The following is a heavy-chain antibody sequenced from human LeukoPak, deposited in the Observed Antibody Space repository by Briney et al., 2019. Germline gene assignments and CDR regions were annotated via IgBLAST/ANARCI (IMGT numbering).Heavy chain of an antibody. J-gene: IGHJ4*02. V-gene: IGHV1-8*03. Sequence: GASVKVSCKASGYTFTSYDINWVRQATGQGLEWMGWMNPNSDNTGYAQKFQGRVTITRNTSISTAYMELSSLRSEDTAGYYCARGQYDYFDYWGQGTLVTVSS. CDR2: MNPNSDNT. D-gene: IGHD2-8*01. CDR1: GYTFTSYD. CDR3: ARGQYDYFDY.